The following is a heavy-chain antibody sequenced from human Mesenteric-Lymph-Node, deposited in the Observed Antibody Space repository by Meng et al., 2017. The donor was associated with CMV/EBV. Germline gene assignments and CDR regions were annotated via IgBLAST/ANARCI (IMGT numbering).Heavy chain of an antibody. CDR1: GFTFSSYW. J-gene: IGHJ4*02. CDR3: ARDGSRDWKDVF. D-gene: IGHD1-1*01. V-gene: IGHV3-7*01. Sequence: GESLKISCAASGFTFSSYWMSWVRQAPGKGLEWVANIKQDGSEKYYVDSVKGRFTISRDNAKNSLYLQMNSLRVEDTAVYYCARDGSRDWKDVFWGQGTLVTVSS. CDR2: IKQDGSEK.